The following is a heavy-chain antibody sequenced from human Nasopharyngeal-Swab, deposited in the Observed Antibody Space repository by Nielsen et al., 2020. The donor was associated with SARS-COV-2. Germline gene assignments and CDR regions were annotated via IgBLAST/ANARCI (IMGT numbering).Heavy chain of an antibody. CDR2: ITVIGRSL. CDR1: GFTFSSYA. Sequence: GESLKISCAASGFTFSSYAMNWVRQAPGKGLEWVSGITVIGRSLYYADSVKGRFTLSRDNSKNTLYLQMNSLRAEDTAVYYCAKGQGADWYFDLWGRGTLVTVSS. J-gene: IGHJ2*01. V-gene: IGHV3-23*01. CDR3: AKGQGADWYFDL.